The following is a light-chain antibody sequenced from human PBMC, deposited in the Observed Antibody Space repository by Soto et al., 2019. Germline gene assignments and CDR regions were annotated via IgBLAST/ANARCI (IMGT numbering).Light chain of an antibody. J-gene: IGKJ4*01. CDR1: QSVSSY. V-gene: IGKV3-15*01. CDR2: GAS. CDR3: QQYNNWPLT. Sequence: EIVMTQSPATLSVSPGERATLSCRASQSVSSYLAWYQQKPGQAPRLLIYGASTRATDIPARFSGSGSVTECTLTISSLQSEDFALYYCQQYNNWPLTFGGGTKVDIK.